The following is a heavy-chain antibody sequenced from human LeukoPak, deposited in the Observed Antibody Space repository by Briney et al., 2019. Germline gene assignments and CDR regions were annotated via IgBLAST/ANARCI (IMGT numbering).Heavy chain of an antibody. CDR2: IFYSGST. Sequence: PSETLSLTCTVSGGSISHGNYYWSWIRQPPGRGLEWIGYIFYSGSTYYNPSLKSRVTISLDTSKNLFSLKLTSVTAADTAVYYCARRMGYCTSPRCLDHWFDPWGQGTLVTVSS. V-gene: IGHV4-30-4*01. CDR1: GGSISHGNYY. CDR3: ARRMGYCTSPRCLDHWFDP. D-gene: IGHD2-2*01. J-gene: IGHJ5*02.